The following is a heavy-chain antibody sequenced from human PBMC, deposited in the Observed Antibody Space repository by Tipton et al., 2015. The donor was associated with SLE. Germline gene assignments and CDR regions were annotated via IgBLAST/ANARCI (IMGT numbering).Heavy chain of an antibody. Sequence: QSGDEVKKPGASVKVSCKASGYTFTSYYMHWVRQAPGQGLEWMGIINPSGGSTSYAQKFQCRVTMTRDTSTSTVYMELSSLRSEDTAVYYCARGAGPITSFGNYYYYYYMDVWGKGTTVTVSS. CDR2: INPSGGST. CDR3: ARGAGPITSFGNYYYYYYMDV. V-gene: IGHV1-46*01. D-gene: IGHD3-16*01. CDR1: GYTFTSYY. J-gene: IGHJ6*03.